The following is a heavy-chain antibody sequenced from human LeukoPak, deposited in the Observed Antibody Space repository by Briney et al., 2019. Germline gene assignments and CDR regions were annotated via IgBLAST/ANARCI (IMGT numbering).Heavy chain of an antibody. CDR2: IKSKTDGGTT. CDR1: GFTFSNAW. CDR3: AVFGELLSHDAFDI. Sequence: PGGSLRLSCAASGFTFSNAWMSWVRQAPGKGLEWVGRIKSKTDGGTTDYAAPVKGRFTISRDDSENILYLQMNSLKTEDTAVYYCAVFGELLSHDAFDIWGQGTMVTVSS. V-gene: IGHV3-15*01. D-gene: IGHD3-10*01. J-gene: IGHJ3*02.